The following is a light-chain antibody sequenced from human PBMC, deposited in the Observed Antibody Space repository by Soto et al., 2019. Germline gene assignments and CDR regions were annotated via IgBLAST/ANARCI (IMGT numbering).Light chain of an antibody. Sequence: QSALTQPASVSGSPGQSITISCTGTSSDVGGYNYVSWYQQHPARAPKLMIYDVSDRPSGVSNRFSGSKSGNTASLTISGLQAEDEADYYCSSYTSSSTLMVFGGGTKLTFL. J-gene: IGLJ2*01. CDR1: SSDVGGYNY. V-gene: IGLV2-14*01. CDR3: SSYTSSSTLMV. CDR2: DVS.